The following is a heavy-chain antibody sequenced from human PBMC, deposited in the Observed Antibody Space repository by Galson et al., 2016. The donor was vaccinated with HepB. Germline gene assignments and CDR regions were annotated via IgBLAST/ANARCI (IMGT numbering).Heavy chain of an antibody. CDR1: GGSIRSNTLY. Sequence: SETLSLTCTVSGGSIRSNTLYWGWIRQPPGKGLEWIGSVSYSRRALYKPSLKGRVTISVDTSKNQVVLTMTNMDPVDTATYYCAHKLAYYYAMDVWGQGTTVTVSS. J-gene: IGHJ6*02. CDR2: VSYSRRA. CDR3: AHKLAYYYAMDV. V-gene: IGHV4-39*06.